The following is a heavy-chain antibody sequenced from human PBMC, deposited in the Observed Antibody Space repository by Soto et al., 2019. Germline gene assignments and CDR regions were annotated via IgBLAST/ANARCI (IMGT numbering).Heavy chain of an antibody. D-gene: IGHD3-3*01. CDR3: ARDITVFGVVVISGFDS. Sequence: QVQLVQSGAEVKNPGASVRVSCEASGYTLTSHAMHWVRQAPGQSLEWVGWINAGPGNTKYSQKFQGRVTISRDTSASTVYLGLSRLTSEDTAVYYCARDITVFGVVVISGFDSWGQGTLVTVSS. CDR2: INAGPGNT. V-gene: IGHV1-3*01. CDR1: GYTLTSHA. J-gene: IGHJ4*02.